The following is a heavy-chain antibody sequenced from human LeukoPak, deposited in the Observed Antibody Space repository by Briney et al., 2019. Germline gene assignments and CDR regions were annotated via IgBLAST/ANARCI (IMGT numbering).Heavy chain of an antibody. CDR1: GGSISNYH. D-gene: IGHD3-3*01. CDR3: ARGVGFGVVDHYEYYMYV. Sequence: SETFPLTCTVSGGSISNYHWSWLRQPAGKGVEWIGRLYTSGNPNYNPSLKSRVTMSVDTSRNQFSLKLSSVTAADTAVYYSARGVGFGVVDHYEYYMYVWGKGTTVTVSS. CDR2: LYTSGNP. J-gene: IGHJ6*03. V-gene: IGHV4-4*07.